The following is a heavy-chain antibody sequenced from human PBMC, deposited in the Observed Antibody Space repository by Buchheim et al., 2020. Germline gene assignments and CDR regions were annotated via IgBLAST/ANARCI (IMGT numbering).Heavy chain of an antibody. V-gene: IGHV3-11*06. J-gene: IGHJ6*02. CDR3: ARSSGVPAAIPSYYYGMDV. CDR1: GFTFSDYY. Sequence: QVQLMESGGGLVKPGGSLRLSCAASGFTFSDYYMSWIRQAPGKGLEWVSYISSSSSYTNYADSVKGRFNITRDNAKNSLYLQMNSLRAEDTAVYYCARSSGVPAAIPSYYYGMDVWGQGTT. CDR2: ISSSSSYT. D-gene: IGHD2-2*02.